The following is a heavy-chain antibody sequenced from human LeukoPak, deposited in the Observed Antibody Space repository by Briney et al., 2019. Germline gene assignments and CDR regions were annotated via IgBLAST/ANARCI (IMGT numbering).Heavy chain of an antibody. CDR1: GGTFSSYA. Sequence: SVKVSCKASGGTFSSYAISWVRQAPGQGLEWMGGIIPIFGTANYAQKFQGRVTTTADKSTSTAYMELSSLRSEDTALYYCARGIVLIAVAVRGSFDIWGQGTMVTVSS. V-gene: IGHV1-69*06. CDR3: ARGIVLIAVAVRGSFDI. D-gene: IGHD6-19*01. CDR2: IIPIFGTA. J-gene: IGHJ3*02.